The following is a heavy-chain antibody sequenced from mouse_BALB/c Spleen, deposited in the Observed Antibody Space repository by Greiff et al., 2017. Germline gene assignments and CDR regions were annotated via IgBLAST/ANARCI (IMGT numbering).Heavy chain of an antibody. D-gene: IGHD3-2*02. Sequence: EVMLVESGGGLVQPGGSLKLSCAASGFTFSSYGMSWVRQTPDKRLELVATINSNGGSTYYPDSVKGRFTISRDNAKNTLYLQMSSLKSEDTAMYYCAREGYPHYYAMDYWGQGTSVTVSS. J-gene: IGHJ4*01. V-gene: IGHV5-6-3*01. CDR2: INSNGGST. CDR1: GFTFSSYG. CDR3: AREGYPHYYAMDY.